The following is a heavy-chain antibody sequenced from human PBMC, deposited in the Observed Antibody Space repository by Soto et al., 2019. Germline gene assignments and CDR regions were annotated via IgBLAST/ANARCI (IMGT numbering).Heavy chain of an antibody. CDR2: IYHSGST. J-gene: IGHJ4*02. CDR3: ATYQPLPRYFDY. CDR1: GGSISSGGYS. Sequence: QLQLQESGSGLVKPSQTLSLTCAVSGGSISSGGYSWSWIRQPPGKGLEWIGYIYHSGSTYYNPSLKSRVTISVDRSKNQFSLKLSSVTAADTAMYYCATYQPLPRYFDYWGQGTLVTVSS. V-gene: IGHV4-30-2*01.